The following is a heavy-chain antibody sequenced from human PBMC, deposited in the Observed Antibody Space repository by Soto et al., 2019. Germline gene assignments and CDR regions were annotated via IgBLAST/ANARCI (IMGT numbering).Heavy chain of an antibody. D-gene: IGHD6-19*01. V-gene: IGHV4-59*01. CDR3: ARIPYSSASFDY. CDR1: GGSIGSYY. Sequence: PSETLSLTCTVSGGSIGSYYWSWIRQSPGKGLEWIGSVHYSGRTSCHPSLKSRVTISVDTSKNQFSLRLRSVTAADTAVYYCARIPYSSASFDYWGRGNLVTVSS. J-gene: IGHJ4*02. CDR2: VHYSGRT.